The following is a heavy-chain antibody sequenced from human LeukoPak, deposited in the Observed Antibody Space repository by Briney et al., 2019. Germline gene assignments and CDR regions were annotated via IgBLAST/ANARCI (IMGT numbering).Heavy chain of an antibody. J-gene: IGHJ3*02. CDR3: AKPIPRGGDAFDI. CDR1: RFTFNNYG. V-gene: IGHV3-30*02. CDR2: IRYDGSNK. Sequence: GGSLRLSCAASRFTFNNYGIHWVRQAPGKGLEWVAFIRYDGSNKYYADSVQGRFTISRDNSKNTLYLQMNTLIPEDTAVYYCAKPIPRGGDAFDIWGQGTMVTVSS. D-gene: IGHD6-25*01.